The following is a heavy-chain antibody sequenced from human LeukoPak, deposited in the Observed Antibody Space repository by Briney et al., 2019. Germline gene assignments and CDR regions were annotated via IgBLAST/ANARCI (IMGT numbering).Heavy chain of an antibody. Sequence: GGSLRLSCAASGFTFSSYWMSWVRQAPGKGLEWVANIKQDGSEKYYVDSVEGRFTISRDNAKNSLYLQMNSLRAEDSAVYYCARGRSSGWSFDYWGQGTLVTVSS. V-gene: IGHV3-7*01. CDR2: IKQDGSEK. CDR3: ARGRSSGWSFDY. J-gene: IGHJ4*02. D-gene: IGHD6-19*01. CDR1: GFTFSSYW.